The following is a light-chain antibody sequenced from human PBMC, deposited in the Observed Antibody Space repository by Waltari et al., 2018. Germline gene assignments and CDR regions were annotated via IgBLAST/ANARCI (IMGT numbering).Light chain of an antibody. CDR3: QQYGSSPRT. CDR1: QSSSSNY. Sequence: EIVLTQSPATLSLSPGERATLSRGASQSSSSNYLAWYQQKPDLAPRLLIYDASRRATGIPDRFSGSGSGTDFTLTISRLEPEDFAVYYCQQYGSSPRTFGGGTKVEIK. CDR2: DAS. V-gene: IGKV3D-20*01. J-gene: IGKJ4*02.